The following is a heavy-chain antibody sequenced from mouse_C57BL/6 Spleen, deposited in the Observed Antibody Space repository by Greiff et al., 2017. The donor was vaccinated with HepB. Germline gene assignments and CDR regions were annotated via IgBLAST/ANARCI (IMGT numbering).Heavy chain of an antibody. CDR1: GYTFTSYW. J-gene: IGHJ4*01. CDR2: IYPSDSET. D-gene: IGHD2-5*01. Sequence: VQLQQSGAELVRPGSSVKLSCKASGYTFTSYWMDWVKQRPGQGLEWIGNIYPSDSETHYNQKFKDKATLTVDKSSSTAYMQLSSLTSEDSAVYYCARQDYSNAMDYWGQGTSVTVSS. V-gene: IGHV1-61*01. CDR3: ARQDYSNAMDY.